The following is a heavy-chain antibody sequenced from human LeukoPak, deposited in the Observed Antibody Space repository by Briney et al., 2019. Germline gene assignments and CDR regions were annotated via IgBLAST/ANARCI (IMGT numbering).Heavy chain of an antibody. Sequence: GGSLRPSCAASGFTFNSYGMHWVRQAPGKGLEWVAVISYDGSNKYYADSVKGRFTISRDNSKNTLYLQMNSLRAEDTAVYYCAKNSQYYYDSSGYSYYCGMDVWGQGTTVTVSS. V-gene: IGHV3-30*18. CDR1: GFTFNSYG. CDR3: AKNSQYYYDSSGYSYYCGMDV. J-gene: IGHJ6*02. CDR2: ISYDGSNK. D-gene: IGHD3-22*01.